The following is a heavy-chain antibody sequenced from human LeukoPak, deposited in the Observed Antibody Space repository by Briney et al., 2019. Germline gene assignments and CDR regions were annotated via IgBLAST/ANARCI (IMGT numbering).Heavy chain of an antibody. V-gene: IGHV3-74*01. Sequence: PGGSLRLSCAASGFTFSSYWMHWVRQAPGKGLVWVSRINSDGSSTAYADSVKGRFTISRDNAKSTLYLRMNSLRAEDTAVYYCARHELDWFLRPSNWFDPWGQGTLVTVSS. CDR3: ARHELDWFLRPSNWFDP. CDR1: GFTFSSYW. CDR2: INSDGSST. D-gene: IGHD3-9*01. J-gene: IGHJ5*02.